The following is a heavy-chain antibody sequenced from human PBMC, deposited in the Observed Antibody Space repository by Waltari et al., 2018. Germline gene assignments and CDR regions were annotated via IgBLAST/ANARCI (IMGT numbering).Heavy chain of an antibody. CDR1: GFTFSRYS. CDR2: IGPGGSNI. Sequence: EVQLVESGGGLVQPGGSLKLSCVASGFTFSRYSMNWVRQAPGKGLEWVSHIGPGGSNIGYADSVKGRITISRDNAQNSLYLIINSLTDEDTAVYYCARDQDWAFDYWGRGTLVTVSS. CDR3: ARDQDWAFDY. J-gene: IGHJ4*02. V-gene: IGHV3-48*02. D-gene: IGHD2-21*01.